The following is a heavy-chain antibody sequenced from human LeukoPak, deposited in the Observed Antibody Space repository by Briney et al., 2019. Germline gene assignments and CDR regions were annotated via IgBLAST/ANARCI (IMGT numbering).Heavy chain of an antibody. CDR2: IRYDGSNK. J-gene: IGHJ4*02. CDR1: GLTFSSYG. CDR3: AKQPNIVVVIDAY. V-gene: IGHV3-30*02. D-gene: IGHD2-21*01. Sequence: GGSLRLSCAASGLTFSSYGMHWVRQAPGKGLEWVAFIRYDGSNKYYADSVKGRFTISRDNSKNTLYLQMNSLRAEDTAVYYCAKQPNIVVVIDAYWGQGTLVTVSS.